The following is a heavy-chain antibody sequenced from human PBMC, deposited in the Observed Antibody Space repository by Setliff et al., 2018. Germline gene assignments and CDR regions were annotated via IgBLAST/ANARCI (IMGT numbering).Heavy chain of an antibody. Sequence: SETLSLTCAVYGGSFSGYYWSWIRQPPGKGLEWIGEINHSGSTNYNPPLKSRVTISVDTSKNQLSLKLSSVTAADTAVYYCTRGPDGYTYQGAFDIWGQGTMVTVSS. V-gene: IGHV4-34*01. J-gene: IGHJ3*02. CDR3: TRGPDGYTYQGAFDI. CDR2: INHSGST. D-gene: IGHD5-12*01. CDR1: GGSFSGYY.